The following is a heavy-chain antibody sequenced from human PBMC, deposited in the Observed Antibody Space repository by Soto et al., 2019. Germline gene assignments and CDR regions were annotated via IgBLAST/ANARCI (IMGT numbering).Heavy chain of an antibody. CDR2: IYWDDDK. J-gene: IGHJ4*02. CDR1: GFSLSPSGVG. CDR3: AHRERHRYDSSGYYPYYFAY. V-gene: IGHV2-5*02. Sequence: SGPTLVNPRQTLTLTCTFSGFSLSPSGVGVGWIRQPPGKALEWLALIYWDDDKRYSPSLKSRLTITKDTSKNQVVLTMTNMDPVDTAAYYCAHRERHRYDSSGYYPYYFAYWGQGTLVPVSS. D-gene: IGHD3-22*01.